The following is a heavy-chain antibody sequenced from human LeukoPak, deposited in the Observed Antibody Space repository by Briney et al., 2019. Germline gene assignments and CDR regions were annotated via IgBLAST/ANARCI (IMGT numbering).Heavy chain of an antibody. V-gene: IGHV3-7*01. CDR3: ARDLGYYDSSGYLNNFDY. CDR1: GFTFSTNA. J-gene: IGHJ4*02. Sequence: PGGSLRLSCLTSGFTFSTNAMSWVRQAPGKGLEWVANIKQDGSEKYYVDSVKGRFTISRDNAKNSLYLQMNSLRAEDTAVYYCARDLGYYDSSGYLNNFDYWGQGTLVTVSS. CDR2: IKQDGSEK. D-gene: IGHD3-22*01.